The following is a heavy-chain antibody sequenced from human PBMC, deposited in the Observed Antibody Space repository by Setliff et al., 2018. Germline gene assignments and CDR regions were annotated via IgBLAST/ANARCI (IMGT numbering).Heavy chain of an antibody. CDR3: ARMVTGDSGEHWHFGL. V-gene: IGHV4-59*01. CDR1: GGSISVYY. D-gene: IGHD4-17*01. J-gene: IGHJ2*01. Sequence: SETLSLTCTVSGGSISVYYWTWFRQPPGKGLEWIGYISSGSTNYNPSLKSRVTISVDPSKNQFSLRVTSVTAADTAVYYCARMVTGDSGEHWHFGLWGRGTLVTVSS. CDR2: ISSGST.